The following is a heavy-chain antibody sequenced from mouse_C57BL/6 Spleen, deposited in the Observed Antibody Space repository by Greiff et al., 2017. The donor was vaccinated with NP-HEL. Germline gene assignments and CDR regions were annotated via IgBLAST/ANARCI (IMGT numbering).Heavy chain of an antibody. J-gene: IGHJ2*01. CDR3: ARMDYGSSYWFDY. CDR1: GYTFTSYW. CDR2: IDPSDSYT. V-gene: IGHV1-69*01. D-gene: IGHD1-1*01. Sequence: QVQLQQPGAELVMPGASVKLSCKASGYTFTSYWMHWVKQRPGQGLEWIGEIDPSDSYTNYNQKFKGKSTLTVDKSSSTAYMQLSSLTSEDSAVYYCARMDYGSSYWFDYWGQGTTLTVSS.